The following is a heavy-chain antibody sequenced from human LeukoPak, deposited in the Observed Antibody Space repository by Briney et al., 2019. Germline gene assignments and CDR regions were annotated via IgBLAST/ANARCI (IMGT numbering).Heavy chain of an antibody. V-gene: IGHV3-7*01. CDR1: GFTFSNNW. CDR2: IKGDGRDK. J-gene: IGHJ4*02. D-gene: IGHD1-14*01. CDR3: ARDPETKRGRDGLDY. Sequence: GGSLRLSSAASGFTFSNNWMSWVRQAPGKGLEWMARIKGDGRDKYYVDSVKGRFTISRDNAKNSMYLQMNRLRAEDTAVYYCARDPETKRGRDGLDYWGPGTLVIVSS.